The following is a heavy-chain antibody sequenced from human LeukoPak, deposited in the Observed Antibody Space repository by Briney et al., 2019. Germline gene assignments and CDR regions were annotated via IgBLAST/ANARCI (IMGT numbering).Heavy chain of an antibody. D-gene: IGHD3-10*01. V-gene: IGHV4-30-4*07. J-gene: IGHJ4*02. CDR1: GVSISSGGYS. CDR2: ISYSGNT. CDR3: ARIPTYYYGSGSYFDY. Sequence: SETLSLTCAVSGVSISSGGYSWPWIRQPPGKGLEWIGYISYSGNTYYNPSLKSRVTISVDTSKNQFSLKLSSVTAADTAVYYCARIPTYYYGSGSYFDYWGQGTLVTVSS.